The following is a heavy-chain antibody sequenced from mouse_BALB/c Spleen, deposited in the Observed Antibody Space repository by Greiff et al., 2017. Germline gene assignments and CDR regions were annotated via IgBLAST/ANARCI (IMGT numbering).Heavy chain of an antibody. CDR3: NAYDYGRFAY. D-gene: IGHD2-4*01. V-gene: IGHV14-4*02. J-gene: IGHJ3*01. Sequence: VQLQQSGAELVKPGASVKLSCTASGFNIKDYYMHWVKQRPEQGLEWIGWIDPENGDTEYAPKFQGKATMTADTSSNTAYLQLSSLTSEDTAVYYCNAYDYGRFAYWGQGTLVTVSA. CDR2: IDPENGDT. CDR1: GFNIKDYY.